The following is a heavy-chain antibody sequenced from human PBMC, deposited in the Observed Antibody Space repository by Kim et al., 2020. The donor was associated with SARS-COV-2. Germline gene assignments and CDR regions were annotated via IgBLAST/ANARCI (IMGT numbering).Heavy chain of an antibody. J-gene: IGHJ6*03. Sequence: ASVKVSCKASGYTFTSYDINWVRQATGQGLEWMGWMNPNSGNTGYAQKFQGRVTMTRNTSISTAYMELSSLRSEDTAVYYCARGPERYYDFWSGYSQSSYYYYMDVWGKGTTVTVSS. CDR2: MNPNSGNT. CDR1: GYTFTSYD. V-gene: IGHV1-8*01. D-gene: IGHD3-3*01. CDR3: ARGPERYYDFWSGYSQSSYYYYMDV.